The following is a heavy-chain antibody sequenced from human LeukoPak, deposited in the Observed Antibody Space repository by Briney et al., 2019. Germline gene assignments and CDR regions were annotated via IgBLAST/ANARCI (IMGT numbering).Heavy chain of an antibody. CDR1: GFSLSNHW. J-gene: IGHJ6*02. Sequence: GGSLRLSCAASGFSLSNHWMNWVRPAPGKGLEWVANIKQDGSEKYYVDSVKGRFTISRDNAKNSLYLQMNSLRAEDTAVYYCGRSMDVWGQGTTVTVSS. CDR2: IKQDGSEK. V-gene: IGHV3-7*03. CDR3: GRSMDV.